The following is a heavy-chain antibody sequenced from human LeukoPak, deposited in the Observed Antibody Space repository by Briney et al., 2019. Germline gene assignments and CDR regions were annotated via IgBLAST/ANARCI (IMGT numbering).Heavy chain of an antibody. CDR3: ARLGATKSHHYYYNLDV. D-gene: IGHD1-26*01. J-gene: IGHJ6*02. CDR2: ISHTGDT. CDR1: GGSFSAYY. Sequence: SETLSLTCAVNGGSFSAYYWTWIRQPPGKGLGWIGEISHTGDTNYNPSLKGRVTISLDTSKNQFSLMLSSVTAADTAVYFCARLGATKSHHYYYNLDVWGQGTTVTVSS. V-gene: IGHV4-34*01.